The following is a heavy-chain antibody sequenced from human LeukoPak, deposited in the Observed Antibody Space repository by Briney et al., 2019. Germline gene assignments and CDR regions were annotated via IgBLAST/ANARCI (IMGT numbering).Heavy chain of an antibody. J-gene: IGHJ4*02. CDR3: ARASGFFPRENLFDH. CDR2: IKASGGST. CDR1: GYYFTSYS. D-gene: IGHD1-26*01. Sequence: ASVKVSCKASGYYFTSYSMHWVRQAPGQGLEWMGIIKASGGSTTYAQKFQDRITMTRDTSTSTVYMELSSLTSDDTAVYYCARASGFFPRENLFDHWGQGTLVSVSS. V-gene: IGHV1-46*01.